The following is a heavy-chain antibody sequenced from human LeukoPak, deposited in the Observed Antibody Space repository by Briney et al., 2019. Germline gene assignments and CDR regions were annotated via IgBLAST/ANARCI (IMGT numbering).Heavy chain of an antibody. D-gene: IGHD5-18*01. V-gene: IGHV3-20*04. CDR3: ARGSVQLWLRDTYYYMDV. J-gene: IGHJ6*03. CDR2: INWNGRIT. CDR1: GFTFDDYA. Sequence: GESLRLSCAASGFTFDDYAMNWVRQVPGRGLEWVSGINWNGRITEYADSVKDRFTISRQSTKNSLYLYMNNLGGEDTALYFCARGSVQLWLRDTYYYMDVWGKGPRSPSP.